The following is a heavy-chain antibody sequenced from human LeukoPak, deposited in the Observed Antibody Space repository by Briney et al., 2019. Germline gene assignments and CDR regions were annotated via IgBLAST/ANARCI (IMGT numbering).Heavy chain of an antibody. CDR3: ARAWTYYDSSGYFY. V-gene: IGHV1-2*02. CDR2: INPNSGGT. Sequence: ASVKVSCKASGYTFTGYYMHWVRQAPGQGIEWMGWINPNSGGTNYAQKFQGRVTMTRDTSISTAYMELSRLRSDDTAVYYCARAWTYYDSSGYFYWGQGTLVTVSS. J-gene: IGHJ4*02. D-gene: IGHD3-22*01. CDR1: GYTFTGYY.